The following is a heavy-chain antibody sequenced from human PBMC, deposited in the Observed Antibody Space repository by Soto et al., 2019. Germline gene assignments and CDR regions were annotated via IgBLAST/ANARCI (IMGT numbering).Heavy chain of an antibody. CDR2: IIPMSGRP. Sequence: QVQLVQSGAEVKTPGSSVKVSCTASGGTFNSYSIDWVRQAPGQGFEWMGGIIPMSGRPNYAQRFQGRVTFSADKSTNTVYMEVNRLPHEDTAVYYCTRRGRQSANWFDPWGQGTLVTVSS. J-gene: IGHJ5*02. V-gene: IGHV1-69*06. CDR1: GGTFNSYS. CDR3: TRRGRQSANWFDP.